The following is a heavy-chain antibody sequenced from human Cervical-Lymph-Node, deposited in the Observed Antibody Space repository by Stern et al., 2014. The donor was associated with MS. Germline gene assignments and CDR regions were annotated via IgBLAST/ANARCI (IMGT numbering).Heavy chain of an antibody. J-gene: IGHJ5*02. D-gene: IGHD5-24*01. CDR3: AGYNVRDWLEP. Sequence: QVQLQQWGAGLLKPSETLSLTCGVYGGSFSGYYWSWIRQPPGKGLEWIGEINHSGSTNYNPSLKSRVTISADTSRSQFSLKLGSVTAADTAVYYCAGYNVRDWLEPWGQGTLVIVSS. CDR1: GGSFSGYY. CDR2: INHSGST. V-gene: IGHV4-34*01.